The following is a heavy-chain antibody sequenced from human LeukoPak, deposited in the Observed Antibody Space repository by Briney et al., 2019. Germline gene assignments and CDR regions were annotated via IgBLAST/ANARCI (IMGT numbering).Heavy chain of an antibody. V-gene: IGHV3-30*18. CDR2: ITNDGRNK. CDR1: GFTFSNYG. CDR3: AKTPMTNGWYYFDY. J-gene: IGHJ4*02. Sequence: PGGSLRLSCAASGFTFSNYGMHWVRQAPGKGLEWVAVITNDGRNKYYADSVKGRFTISRDNSKNSVYLQMNSLRGEDTAAYYCAKTPMTNGWYYFDYWGQGSLVTVSS. D-gene: IGHD6-19*01.